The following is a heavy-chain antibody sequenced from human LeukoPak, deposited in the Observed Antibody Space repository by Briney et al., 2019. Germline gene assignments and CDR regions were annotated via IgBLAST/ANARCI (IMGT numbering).Heavy chain of an antibody. V-gene: IGHV3-30*03. CDR1: GFTFSNYG. CDR2: ISYDGKNN. Sequence: GGSLRLSCTASGFTFSNYGMHWVRQAPGKGLEWMATISYDGKNNYYTYSVKGRFTVSRDNSKNTLYLQMNSLRGEDTGVYYCARDRGGNEFDYWGQGTLVTVSS. D-gene: IGHD4-23*01. CDR3: ARDRGGNEFDY. J-gene: IGHJ4*02.